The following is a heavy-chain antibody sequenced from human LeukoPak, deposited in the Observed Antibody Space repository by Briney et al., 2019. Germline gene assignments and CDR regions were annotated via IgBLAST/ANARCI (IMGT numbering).Heavy chain of an antibody. CDR1: GGSISSSNYY. CDR3: ARDRSQYYYGSGRRGEWFDP. CDR2: IHYSGST. V-gene: IGHV4-39*07. D-gene: IGHD3-10*01. J-gene: IGHJ5*02. Sequence: SETLSLTCTVSGGSISSSNYYWGWLRQPPGKGLEWIGSIHYSGSTYYNPSLKSRVTISVDTSKNQFSLKLSSVTAADMAVYYCARDRSQYYYGSGRRGEWFDPWGQGTLVTVSS.